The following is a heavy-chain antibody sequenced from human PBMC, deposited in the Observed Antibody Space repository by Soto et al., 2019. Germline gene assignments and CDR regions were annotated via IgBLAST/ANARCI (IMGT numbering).Heavy chain of an antibody. CDR2: IYYSGST. J-gene: IGHJ3*02. CDR1: GGSVSSGSYY. V-gene: IGHV4-61*01. Sequence: SSDTLSLTCTVSGGSVSSGSYYWSWIRQPPGKGLEWIGYIYYSGSTNYNPSLKSRVTISVDTSKNQFSLKLSSVTAADTAVYYCARLYYYDSSAPYDAFDIWGQGTMVTVS. D-gene: IGHD3-22*01. CDR3: ARLYYYDSSAPYDAFDI.